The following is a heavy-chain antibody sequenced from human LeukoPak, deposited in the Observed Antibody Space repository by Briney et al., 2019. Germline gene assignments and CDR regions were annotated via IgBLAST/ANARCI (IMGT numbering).Heavy chain of an antibody. CDR1: GDSVSSNSAA. CDR2: TYYRSKWYN. D-gene: IGHD4/OR15-4a*01. J-gene: IGHJ6*03. Sequence: SQTLSLTCAISGDSVSSNSAAWNWIRQSPSRGLEWLGRTYYRSKWYNDYAVSVKSRITINPDTSKNQFSLQLNSVTPEDTAVFYCARDLGDPNDDGATYYMDVWGKGTTVTVSS. CDR3: ARDLGDPNDDGATYYMDV. V-gene: IGHV6-1*01.